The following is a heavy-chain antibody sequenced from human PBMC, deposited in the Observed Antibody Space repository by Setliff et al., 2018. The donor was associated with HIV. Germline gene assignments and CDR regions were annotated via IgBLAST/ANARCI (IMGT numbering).Heavy chain of an antibody. J-gene: IGHJ6*03. CDR1: GFNFMFFA. CDR3: AKHECSVGCYYYMDV. Sequence: GSLRLSCTAPGFNFMFFAMSWVRQAPGKGLEWVSGISGSNSRTDYVDSVKGRFTISRDKSKNTLYLQLNSLRAEDTAVYYCAKHECSVGCYYYMDVWGKGIMVTVSS. D-gene: IGHD2-15*01. V-gene: IGHV3-23*01. CDR2: ISGSNSRT.